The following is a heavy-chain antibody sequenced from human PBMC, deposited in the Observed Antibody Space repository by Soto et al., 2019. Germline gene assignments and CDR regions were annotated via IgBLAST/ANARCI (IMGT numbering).Heavy chain of an antibody. V-gene: IGHV4-59*01. Sequence: PSETLSLTCTVSGGSISSYHWSWIRQPPGKGLEWIGYIYYSGSTNYNPSLKSRVTISVDTSKNQFSLKLSSVTAADTAVYYCAREGGYTSFDYWGQGTLVTVSS. CDR1: GGSISSYH. J-gene: IGHJ4*02. CDR3: AREGGYTSFDY. D-gene: IGHD5-12*01. CDR2: IYYSGST.